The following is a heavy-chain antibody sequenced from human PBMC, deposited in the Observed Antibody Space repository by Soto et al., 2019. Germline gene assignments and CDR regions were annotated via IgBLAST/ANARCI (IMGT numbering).Heavy chain of an antibody. CDR1: GFTFSSYA. J-gene: IGHJ4*02. D-gene: IGHD3-10*01. CDR2: ISGSGGST. Sequence: GGSLRLSCAASGFTFSSYAMSWVRQAPGKGLEWVSAISGSGGSTYYADSVKGRFTISRDNSENTLYLQMNSMRAEDTAVYYCAKVRRWFGELFLDYWGQGTLVTVSS. CDR3: AKVRRWFGELFLDY. V-gene: IGHV3-23*01.